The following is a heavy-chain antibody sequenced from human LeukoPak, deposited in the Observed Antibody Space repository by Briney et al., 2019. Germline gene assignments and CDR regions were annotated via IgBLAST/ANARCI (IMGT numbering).Heavy chain of an antibody. J-gene: IGHJ2*01. D-gene: IGHD3-10*01. CDR3: VRGPWASGTQITTLDL. CDR1: GFTVSTYF. CDR2: IWYDGSNK. V-gene: IGHV3-33*08. Sequence: GGSLRLSCAASGFTVSTYFMSWVRQAPGKGLEWVALIWYDGSNKDYADSVKGRFSISRDNSKNTLYLQMNSLRAEDTAVYYCVRGPWASGTQITTLDLWGRGTLVTVSS.